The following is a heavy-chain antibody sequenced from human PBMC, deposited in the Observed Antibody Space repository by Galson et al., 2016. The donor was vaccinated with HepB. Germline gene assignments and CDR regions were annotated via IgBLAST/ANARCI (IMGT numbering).Heavy chain of an antibody. J-gene: IGHJ4*02. CDR1: GGTFSTYA. D-gene: IGHD1-26*01. CDR2: IIPIFGTA. CDR3: ARGGPTLGPTIDY. Sequence: SVKVSCKASGGTFSTYAINWVRQAPGQGLEWLGGIIPIFGTANYAQKFRGRVTITADESTSTVYMEVSRLKSEDTAVYYCARGGPTLGPTIDYWGQGTLVTVSS. V-gene: IGHV1-69*13.